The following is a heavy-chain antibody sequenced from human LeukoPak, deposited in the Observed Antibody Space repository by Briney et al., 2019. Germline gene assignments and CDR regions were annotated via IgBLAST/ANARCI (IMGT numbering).Heavy chain of an antibody. V-gene: IGHV4-59*01. CDR2: IYYSGST. CDR3: AREVEDWYFDL. CDR1: GGSISSYY. Sequence: SETLSLTCTVSGGSISSYYWSWVRQPPGKGLEWIGYIYYSGSTNYNPSLKSRVTISVDTSKNQFSLKLSSVTAADTAVYYCAREVEDWYFDLWGRGTLVTVSS. J-gene: IGHJ2*01.